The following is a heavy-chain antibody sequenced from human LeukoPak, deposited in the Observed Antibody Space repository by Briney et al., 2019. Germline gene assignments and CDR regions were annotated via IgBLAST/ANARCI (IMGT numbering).Heavy chain of an antibody. CDR3: ARGPYGSGSYY. J-gene: IGHJ4*02. V-gene: IGHV4-30-4*01. Sequence: SQTLSLTCTVSGCSISSGDYYWSWIRQPPGKGLEWIGYIYYSGTTYYNPSLKSRVTISVDTSKNQFSLKLTSVTAADTAVYFCARGPYGSGSYYWGQGNLVTVSS. CDR1: GCSISSGDYY. CDR2: IYYSGTT. D-gene: IGHD3-10*01.